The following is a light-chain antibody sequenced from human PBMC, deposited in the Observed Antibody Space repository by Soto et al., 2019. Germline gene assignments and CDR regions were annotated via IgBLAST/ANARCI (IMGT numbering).Light chain of an antibody. Sequence: EIVLTQSPGTLSLSPGETATLSCRASQSINNYFLAWHQQRPGQAPRLLIFRASQRASGIPDRFRGSGSGTDFPLTITSLEPEDFAVYYCQQYTNAPRTFGQGTKVEIK. CDR3: QQYTNAPRT. CDR2: RAS. CDR1: QSINNYF. V-gene: IGKV3-20*01. J-gene: IGKJ1*01.